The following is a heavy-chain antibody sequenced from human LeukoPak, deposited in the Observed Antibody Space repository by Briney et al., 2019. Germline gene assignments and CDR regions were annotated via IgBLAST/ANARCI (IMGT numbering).Heavy chain of an antibody. D-gene: IGHD2-15*01. CDR3: AAVALGYCSGGSCYPGNFDY. V-gene: IGHV1-58*02. Sequence: SVKVSCKASGFTFTSSAMQWVRQARGQRLEWIGWIVVGSGNTNYAQKFQERVTITRDMSTSTAYMELSSLRSEDTAVYYCAAVALGYCSGGSCYPGNFDYWGQGTLVTVSS. J-gene: IGHJ4*02. CDR1: GFTFTSSA. CDR2: IVVGSGNT.